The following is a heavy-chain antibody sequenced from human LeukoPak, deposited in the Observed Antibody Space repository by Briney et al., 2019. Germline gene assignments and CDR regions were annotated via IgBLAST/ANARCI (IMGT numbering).Heavy chain of an antibody. J-gene: IGHJ4*02. V-gene: IGHV3-23*01. CDR2: ISGSGGST. CDR1: GFTFSSYA. CDR3: AKPPPPRIAVAGTRPFDY. Sequence: GGSLRLSCAASGFTFSSYAMSWVRQAPGKGLEWVSAISGSGGSTHYADSVKGRFTISRDNSKNTLYLQMNSLRAEDTAVYYCAKPPPPRIAVAGTRPFDYWGQGTLVTVSS. D-gene: IGHD6-19*01.